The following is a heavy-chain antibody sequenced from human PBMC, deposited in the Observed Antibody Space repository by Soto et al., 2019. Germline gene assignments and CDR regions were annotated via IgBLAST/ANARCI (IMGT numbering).Heavy chain of an antibody. V-gene: IGHV1-18*01. CDR2: TSASNANT. CDR1: GYPFTGLV. CDR3: ARGRDYDSRGLGY. Sequence: QVQLVQSGAEVKKPGASVKVSCKASGYPFTGLVTHWVRQAPGQGLEWRGWTSASNANTEYAQNLKGRVTMTTDTSTSTAYMELRSLRSHDTAVYYCARGRDYDSRGLGYWGQGTLVTVSS. J-gene: IGHJ4*02. D-gene: IGHD3-22*01.